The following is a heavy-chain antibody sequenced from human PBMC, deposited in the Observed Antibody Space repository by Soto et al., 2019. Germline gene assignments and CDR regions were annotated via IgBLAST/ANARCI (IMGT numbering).Heavy chain of an antibody. D-gene: IGHD2-2*01. J-gene: IGHJ4*02. V-gene: IGHV1-18*01. CDR3: ARPLGVVVPAAMGY. Sequence: ASVKVSCKASGYTFTSYGISWVRQAPGQGLEWMGWISAYNGNTNYAQKLQGRVTMTTDTSTSTAYMELRSLRSDDTAVYYCARPLGVVVPAAMGYWGQGTLVTVSS. CDR2: ISAYNGNT. CDR1: GYTFTSYG.